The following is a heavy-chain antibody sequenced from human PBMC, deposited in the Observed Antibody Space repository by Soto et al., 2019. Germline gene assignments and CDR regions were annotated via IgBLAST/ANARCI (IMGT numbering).Heavy chain of an antibody. D-gene: IGHD6-19*01. Sequence: QVQLQESGPGLVKPSETLSLTCTVSSDSIAGENWWSWVRQPPGLGLVWIGEVFDTGGTNYNPSLKSRVTMEVDKSKNQFSLKLISATAADTAVYYCARVFSSGSGWMYYFDFWGQGTLVSVSS. CDR3: ARVFSSGSGWMYYFDF. V-gene: IGHV4-4*02. CDR2: VFDTGGT. CDR1: SDSIAGENW. J-gene: IGHJ4*02.